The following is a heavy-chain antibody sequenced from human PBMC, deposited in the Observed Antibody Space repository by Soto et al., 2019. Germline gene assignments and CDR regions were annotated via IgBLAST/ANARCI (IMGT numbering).Heavy chain of an antibody. V-gene: IGHV1-18*01. Sequence: QVQLVQSGAEVKKPGASVKVSCKASGYTFTSYGISWVRQAPGQGLEWMGWISAYNGNTNYAQKLQGRVTMTPDTSTSTAYMELMSLRSDDTAVNYCARGGNCISTSCYWGRYYYGMDVWGQGTTVTVSS. CDR2: ISAYNGNT. J-gene: IGHJ6*02. CDR1: GYTFTSYG. CDR3: ARGGNCISTSCYWGRYYYGMDV. D-gene: IGHD2-2*01.